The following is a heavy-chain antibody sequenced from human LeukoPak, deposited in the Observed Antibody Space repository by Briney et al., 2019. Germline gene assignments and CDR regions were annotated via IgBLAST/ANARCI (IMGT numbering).Heavy chain of an antibody. J-gene: IGHJ6*02. CDR3: AREGHIVVVPAAMEYYYYGMDV. D-gene: IGHD2-2*01. V-gene: IGHV1-18*01. CDR1: GYTFTSYG. Sequence: GAPVKVSCKASGYTFTSYGISWVRQAPGQGLEWMGWISAYNGNTNYAQKLQGRVTMTTDTSTSTAYMELRSLRSDDTAVYYCAREGHIVVVPAAMEYYYYGMDVWGQGTTVTVSS. CDR2: ISAYNGNT.